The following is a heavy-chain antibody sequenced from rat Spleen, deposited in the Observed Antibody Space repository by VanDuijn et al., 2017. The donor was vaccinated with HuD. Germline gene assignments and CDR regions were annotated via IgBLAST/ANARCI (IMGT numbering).Heavy chain of an antibody. J-gene: IGHJ2*01. CDR1: GFIFSNNY. D-gene: IGHD4-3*01. V-gene: IGHV5-29*01. Sequence: EVQLVESGGGLVQPGRSLKLSCEASGFIFSNNYMAWVRQAPTKGLEWVATISYDGSSTYYRDSVKGRFTISRDNAKNTLYLQMDSLRPEDTATYYCATHNSGYFDYWGQGVMVTVSS. CDR2: ISYDGSST. CDR3: ATHNSGYFDY.